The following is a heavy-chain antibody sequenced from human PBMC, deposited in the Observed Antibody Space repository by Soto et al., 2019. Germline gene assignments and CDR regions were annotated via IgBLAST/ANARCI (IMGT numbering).Heavy chain of an antibody. D-gene: IGHD5-12*01. V-gene: IGHV3-13*05. Sequence: GSLRLSCAASGFTFSIYDMHWVRQATGKGLEWVSAIGTAGDPYYPGSVKGRFTISRENAKNSLYLQMNSLRAGDTAVYYCARGSGYSGYQRSPFGMDVWGQGTTGTGS. CDR1: GFTFSIYD. CDR2: IGTAGDP. CDR3: ARGSGYSGYQRSPFGMDV. J-gene: IGHJ6*02.